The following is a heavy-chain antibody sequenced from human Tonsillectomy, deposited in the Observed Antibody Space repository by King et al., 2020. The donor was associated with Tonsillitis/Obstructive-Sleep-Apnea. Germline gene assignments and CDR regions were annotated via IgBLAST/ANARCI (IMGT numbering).Heavy chain of an antibody. Sequence: LQLQESGPGLVKPSETLSLTCTVSGGSISSSSYYWGWIRQPPGKGLEWIGSIYYSGSTYYNPSLKSRVTMSVDTSKNQFSLKLSSVTAADTAVYYCARHVRYCSGGSCFMTGFDYWGQGTLVTVSS. J-gene: IGHJ4*02. V-gene: IGHV4-39*01. CDR1: GGSISSSSYY. D-gene: IGHD2-15*01. CDR3: ARHVRYCSGGSCFMTGFDY. CDR2: IYYSGST.